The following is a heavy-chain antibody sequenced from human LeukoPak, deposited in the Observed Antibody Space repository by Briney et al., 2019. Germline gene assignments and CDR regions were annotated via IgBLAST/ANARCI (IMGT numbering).Heavy chain of an antibody. CDR2: ISQSGST. CDR1: GGSFSHYY. V-gene: IGHV4-34*01. CDR3: ARGPTYDFWSGYYTRHYYGMDV. J-gene: IGHJ6*02. D-gene: IGHD3-3*01. Sequence: SETLSLTCAVYGGSFSHYYWSWIRQPPGKGLEWIGEISQSGSTNYNPSLKSRVTISVDTSKNQFSLKLSSVTAADTAVYYCARGPTYDFWSGYYTRHYYGMDVWGQGTTVTVSS.